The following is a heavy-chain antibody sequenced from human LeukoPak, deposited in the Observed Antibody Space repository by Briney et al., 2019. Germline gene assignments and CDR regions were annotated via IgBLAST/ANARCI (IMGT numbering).Heavy chain of an antibody. CDR3: ARTVFYYERGGYRDYFDN. J-gene: IGHJ4*02. Sequence: SETLSLTCTVSGGSISGRSYYWHWIRQPAGKGLEWIGRIYIGGTTNYNPSLKTRVTISADTSNNQLSLKLNSVTAADTAVYYCARTVFYYERGGYRDYFDNWGQGTLVTVSS. CDR2: IYIGGTT. CDR1: GGSISGRSYY. V-gene: IGHV4-61*02. D-gene: IGHD3-16*01.